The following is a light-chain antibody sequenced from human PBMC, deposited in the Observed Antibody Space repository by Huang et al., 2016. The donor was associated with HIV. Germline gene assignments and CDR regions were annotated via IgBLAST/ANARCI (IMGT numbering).Light chain of an antibody. V-gene: IGKV1-27*01. CDR3: QKYNSAPIT. J-gene: IGKJ5*01. CDR2: AAS. Sequence: DIQMTQSPSFLSASVGDSVTITCRASQDIDNYLAWYQQKPGKVTKLLILAASSLKSGVPPRFSGSGAGTHFSLNISILQPEDVATYYCQKYNSAPITFGQGTRLEI. CDR1: QDIDNY.